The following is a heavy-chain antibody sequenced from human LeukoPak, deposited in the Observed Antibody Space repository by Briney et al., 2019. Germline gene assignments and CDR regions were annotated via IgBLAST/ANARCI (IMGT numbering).Heavy chain of an antibody. J-gene: IGHJ5*02. CDR3: VRDKIAAAGGGA. Sequence: ASVKASCKASGYIFSDYHMHWVRQVPGQGPEWMGWIHPYSGGTNYAQKFQGRLSMTRDMSISTAYMELNTLTFDDTAVYFCVRDKIAAAGGGAWGQGTLVTVSS. D-gene: IGHD6-25*01. CDR2: IHPYSGGT. V-gene: IGHV1-2*02. CDR1: GYIFSDYH.